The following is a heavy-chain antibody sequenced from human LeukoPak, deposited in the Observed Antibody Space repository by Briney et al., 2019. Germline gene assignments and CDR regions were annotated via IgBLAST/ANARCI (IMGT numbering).Heavy chain of an antibody. J-gene: IGHJ4*02. Sequence: GGSLRLSCAASGFTFSSYWMSWVRQAPGKGLEWVANIKHDGSEKYYVDSVKGRFTISRDNAKNSLYLQMNSLRAEDTAVYYCARGYYYDSSGYYTDNWGQGTLVTVSS. CDR3: ARGYYYDSSGYYTDN. D-gene: IGHD3-22*01. CDR1: GFTFSSYW. CDR2: IKHDGSEK. V-gene: IGHV3-7*01.